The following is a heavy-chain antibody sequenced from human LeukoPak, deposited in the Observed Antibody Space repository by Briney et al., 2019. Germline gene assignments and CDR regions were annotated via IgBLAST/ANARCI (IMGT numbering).Heavy chain of an antibody. Sequence: SETLSLTCTVSGGSISSYYWSWLRQPPGKGLEWIGYIYYSGSTNYNPSLKSRVTISVDTSKNQFSLKLRSVTAADTAVYYCASLSGTHWSAFAIWGQGTMVTVSS. J-gene: IGHJ3*02. V-gene: IGHV4-59*01. CDR2: IYYSGST. CDR1: GGSISSYY. D-gene: IGHD1-26*01. CDR3: ASLSGTHWSAFAI.